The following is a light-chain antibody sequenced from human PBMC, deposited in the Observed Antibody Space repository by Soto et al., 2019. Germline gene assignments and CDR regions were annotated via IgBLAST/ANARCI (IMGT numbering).Light chain of an antibody. V-gene: IGLV7-46*01. CDR1: TGAVTNGHY. CDR2: DTT. Sequence: QAVVTQEPSLTVCPGGTVTLTCGSSTGAVTNGHYPYWFQQKPGQAPRTLIYDTTNRHSWTPARFPGSLLGGKAALTLSGAQPEDEAEYYCLLSYNGPYVFGTGTKVTVL. J-gene: IGLJ1*01. CDR3: LLSYNGPYV.